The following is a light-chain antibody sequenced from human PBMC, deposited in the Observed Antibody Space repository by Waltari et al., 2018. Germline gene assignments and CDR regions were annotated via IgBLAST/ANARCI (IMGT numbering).Light chain of an antibody. CDR3: SSYTSSSTLV. CDR2: AVS. CDR1: SSDVGGYNY. J-gene: IGLJ3*02. V-gene: IGLV2-14*01. Sequence: QSALTPPASVSGSPGQSITISCTGTSSDVGGYNYVSWYQQHPGKASKLVIYAVSKRPPGVSNRFSCSKSGNTASLPISGLQAEDESDYYCSSYTSSSTLVFGGGSKLTVL.